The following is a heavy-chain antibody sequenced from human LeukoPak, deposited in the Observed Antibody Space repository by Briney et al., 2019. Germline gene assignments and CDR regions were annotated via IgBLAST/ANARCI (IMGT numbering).Heavy chain of an antibody. D-gene: IGHD2-2*01. V-gene: IGHV5-51*01. J-gene: IGHJ3*02. CDR2: IYPGDSDT. Sequence: GESLKISFQGSGYTFTNYWIGWVRQMPGKGLEWMGIIYPGDSDTRYSPSFQGQVTISADKSISTAYLQWSSLKASDTAMYYCARGVVPAAINDAFDIWGQGTMVTVSS. CDR3: ARGVVPAAINDAFDI. CDR1: GYTFTNYW.